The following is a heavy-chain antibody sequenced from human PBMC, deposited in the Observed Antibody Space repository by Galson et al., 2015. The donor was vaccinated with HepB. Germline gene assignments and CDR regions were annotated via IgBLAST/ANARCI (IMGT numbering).Heavy chain of an antibody. V-gene: IGHV3-23*01. CDR2: ISGSGGST. CDR1: GFTFSSYA. J-gene: IGHJ2*01. Sequence: SLRLSCAASGFTFSSYAMSWVRQAPGKGLEWVSAISGSGGSTYYADSVKGRFIISRDNSKNTLYLQMNSLRAEDTAVYYCAKDRGGLPYWYFDLWGRGTLVTVSS. CDR3: AKDRGGLPYWYFDL. D-gene: IGHD3-16*01.